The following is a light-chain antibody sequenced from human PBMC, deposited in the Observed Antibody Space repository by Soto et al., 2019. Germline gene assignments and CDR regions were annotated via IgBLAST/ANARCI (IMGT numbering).Light chain of an antibody. CDR1: SSDVGGYNY. Sequence: QSVLTQPPSASGSPGQSVTISCTGTSSDVGGYNYVSWYQQYPGKAPKLMIYEVSKWPSGVPDRFSGSKSANTASLTVSGLQAEDEADYYCSSYAGSNNFVVFGGGTKLTVL. V-gene: IGLV2-8*01. CDR2: EVS. CDR3: SSYAGSNNFVV. J-gene: IGLJ2*01.